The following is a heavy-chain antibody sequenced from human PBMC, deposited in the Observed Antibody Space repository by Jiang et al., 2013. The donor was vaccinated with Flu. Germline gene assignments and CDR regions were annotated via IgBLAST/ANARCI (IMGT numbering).Heavy chain of an antibody. Sequence: GSGLVKPSETLSLTCTVSGGSISSYYWSWIRQPPGKGLEWIGYIYYSGSTNYNPSLKSRVTISVDTSKNQFSLKLSSVTAADTAVYYCARVERGPTVRGINWFDPWGQGTLVTVSS. CDR3: ARVERGPTVRGINWFDP. V-gene: IGHV4-59*01. J-gene: IGHJ5*02. CDR2: IYYSGST. CDR1: GGSISSYY. D-gene: IGHD3-10*01.